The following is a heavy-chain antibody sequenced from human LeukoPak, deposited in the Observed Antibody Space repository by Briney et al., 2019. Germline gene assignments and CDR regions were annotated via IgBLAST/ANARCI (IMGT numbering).Heavy chain of an antibody. D-gene: IGHD6-13*01. V-gene: IGHV4-39*01. J-gene: IGHJ4*02. CDR2: IYYSGST. Sequence: SETLSLTCTVSGGSISSSSYYWGWIRQPPGKGLEWIGSIYYSGSTYYNPSLKSRVTISVDTSKNQFSLKLSSVTAADTAVYYCARHGGQQHFDYWGQGTLVTVSS. CDR1: GGSISSSSYY. CDR3: ARHGGQQHFDY.